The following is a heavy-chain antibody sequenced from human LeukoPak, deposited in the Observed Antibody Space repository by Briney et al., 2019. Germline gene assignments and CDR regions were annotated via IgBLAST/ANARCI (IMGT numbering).Heavy chain of an antibody. J-gene: IGHJ3*02. CDR2: INWNGGST. Sequence: GGSLRLSCEVSGFTFDDHAINWVRQAPGKGLEWVANINWNGGSTGYGDSVKGRFTISRDNAKNSVFLQMHSLRGDDTALYYCARDMLLEDAFDIWGQGTMVIVSS. D-gene: IGHD3-10*02. CDR3: ARDMLLEDAFDI. V-gene: IGHV3-20*04. CDR1: GFTFDDHA.